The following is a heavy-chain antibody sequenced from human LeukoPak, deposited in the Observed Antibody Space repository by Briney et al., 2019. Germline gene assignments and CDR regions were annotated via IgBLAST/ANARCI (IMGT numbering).Heavy chain of an antibody. CDR1: ADSINTVSGFY. CDR2: LFNSGTT. V-gene: IGHV4-61*08. CDR3: TTTPLWLAFDY. D-gene: IGHD6-19*01. Sequence: PSETLSLTCTVSADSINTVSGFYWSWIRQPPGKGLVWIGSLFNSGTTNYNPSLRARVTMSVDMSKSQLSLKLRSATAADTAMYYCTTTPLWLAFDYWGQGALVTVSS. J-gene: IGHJ4*02.